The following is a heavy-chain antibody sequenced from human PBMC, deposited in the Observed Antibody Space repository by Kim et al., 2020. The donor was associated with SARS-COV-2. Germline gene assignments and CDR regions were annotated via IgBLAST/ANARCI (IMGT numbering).Heavy chain of an antibody. D-gene: IGHD3-3*01. V-gene: IGHV4-30-4*01. Sequence: SETLSLTCTVSGGSISSGDYYWSWIRQPPGKGLEWIGYIYYSGSTYYNPSLKSRVTISVDTSKNQFSLKLSSVTAADTAVYYCAPRDFWSGYYEYWGQGTLVTVSS. J-gene: IGHJ4*02. CDR3: APRDFWSGYYEY. CDR2: IYYSGST. CDR1: GGSISSGDYY.